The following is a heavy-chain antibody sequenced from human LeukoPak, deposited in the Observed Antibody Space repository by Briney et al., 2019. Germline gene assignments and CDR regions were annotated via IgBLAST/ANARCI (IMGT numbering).Heavy chain of an antibody. CDR2: INPNSGGT. CDR1: GYTFTGYY. J-gene: IGHJ4*02. V-gene: IGHV1-2*02. CDR3: ARDSRMTYYYDSSGPDY. D-gene: IGHD3-22*01. Sequence: GASVKVSCKASGYTFTGYYMHWVRQAPGQGLEWMGWINPNSGGTNYAQKFQGRVTMTRDTSISTAYMELSRLRSDDTAVFYCARDSRMTYYYDSSGPDYWGQGTLVTVSS.